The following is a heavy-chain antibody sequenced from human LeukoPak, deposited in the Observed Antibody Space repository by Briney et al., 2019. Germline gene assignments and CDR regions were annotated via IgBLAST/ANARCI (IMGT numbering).Heavy chain of an antibody. V-gene: IGHV3-74*01. CDR1: RFAFSKSW. CDR3: ARADVSGSYFYFDY. Sequence: PGGSLRLSCTASRFAFSKSWMHWVRQAPGKGLVWVSRINLDTSVTTYADSVKGRFTISRDNAKNTLYLQMSSLRGDDTAVYYCARADVSGSYFYFDYRGQGTLVTVSS. D-gene: IGHD1-26*01. J-gene: IGHJ4*02. CDR2: INLDTSVT.